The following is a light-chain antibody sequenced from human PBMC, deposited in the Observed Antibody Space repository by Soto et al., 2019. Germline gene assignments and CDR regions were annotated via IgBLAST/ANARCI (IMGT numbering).Light chain of an antibody. V-gene: IGLV3-27*01. Sequence: SYELTQPSSVSVSPGQTARITCSGDVLAKKYARWFQQKPGQAPVLVIYKDSERPSGIPERFSGSSSGTTVTLTISGAQVEDEDDYYCYSAADNNYVVFGGGTKVTVL. CDR3: YSAADNNYVV. J-gene: IGLJ2*01. CDR1: VLAKKY. CDR2: KDS.